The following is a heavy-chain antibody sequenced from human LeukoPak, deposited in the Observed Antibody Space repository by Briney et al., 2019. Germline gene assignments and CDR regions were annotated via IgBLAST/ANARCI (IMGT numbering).Heavy chain of an antibody. Sequence: PGGSLRLSCAASGFTFSNYGMHRVRQAPGKGLEWLTVISYDETYKDYADSVKGRFTISRDNSKNALYLQMNSLRAEDTAVYYCAKANAREFDYWGQGTLVTVSS. CDR1: GFTFSNYG. CDR2: ISYDETYK. D-gene: IGHD3-10*01. V-gene: IGHV3-30*18. J-gene: IGHJ4*02. CDR3: AKANAREFDY.